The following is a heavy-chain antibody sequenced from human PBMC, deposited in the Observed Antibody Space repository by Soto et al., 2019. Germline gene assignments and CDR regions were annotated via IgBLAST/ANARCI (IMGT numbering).Heavy chain of an antibody. CDR3: AKRATTVPTPGNYFDY. CDR2: LTSGGTT. J-gene: IGHJ4*02. Sequence: EVQLLESGGGLVQPGGSLRLSCAASGFSFSDYAMTWVRQAPVRGLEWVSTLTSGGTTFYADSVKGRFTISRDNSKNTLSLQMHSLRAEDTALYYCAKRATTVPTPGNYFDYWGQGTLVTVSS. V-gene: IGHV3-23*01. CDR1: GFSFSDYA. D-gene: IGHD2-15*01.